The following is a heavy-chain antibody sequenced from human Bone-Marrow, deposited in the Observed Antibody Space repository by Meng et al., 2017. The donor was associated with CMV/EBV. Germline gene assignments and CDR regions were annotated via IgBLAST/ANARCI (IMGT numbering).Heavy chain of an antibody. D-gene: IGHD1-26*01. J-gene: IGHJ5*02. CDR2: IIPILGIA. CDR3: ARDGSGSYLSGWFDP. V-gene: IGHV1-69*10. CDR1: GGTFSSYA. Sequence: VKVSCKASGGTFSSYAISWVRQAPGQGLEWMGGIIPILGIANYAQKFQGRVTITADKSTSTAYMELSSLRSDDTAVYYCARDGSGSYLSGWFDPWGQGTLVTVSS.